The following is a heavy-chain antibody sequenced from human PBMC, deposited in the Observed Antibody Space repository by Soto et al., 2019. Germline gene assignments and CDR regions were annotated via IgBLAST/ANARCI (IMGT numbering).Heavy chain of an antibody. Sequence: ESGGDLVQPGGSLRLSCAASGFTVSNNYMSWVRQAPGKGLEWVSVIYTGGYTNYADSVKGRFTISRDSSKNTLYLQMDSLRAEDTAVYYSAREAIIVIAAPEYYFDYWGQGTLVTVSS. V-gene: IGHV3-66*01. CDR3: AREAIIVIAAPEYYFDY. CDR2: IYTGGYT. D-gene: IGHD3-22*01. CDR1: GFTVSNNY. J-gene: IGHJ4*02.